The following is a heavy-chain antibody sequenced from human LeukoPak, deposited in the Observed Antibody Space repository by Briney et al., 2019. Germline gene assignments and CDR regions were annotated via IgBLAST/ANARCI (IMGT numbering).Heavy chain of an antibody. CDR2: IVVGSGNT. Sequence: ASVKVSCKASGYTFTGYYMHWVRQAPGQGLEWMGWIVVGSGNTNYAQKFQERVTITRDMSTSTAYMELSSLRSEDTAVYYCAATISADTVYYGMDVWGQGTTVTVSS. J-gene: IGHJ6*02. CDR1: GYTFTGYY. CDR3: AATISADTVYYGMDV. V-gene: IGHV1-58*02. D-gene: IGHD6-13*01.